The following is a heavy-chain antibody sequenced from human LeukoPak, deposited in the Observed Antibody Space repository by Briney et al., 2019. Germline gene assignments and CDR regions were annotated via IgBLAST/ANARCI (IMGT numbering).Heavy chain of an antibody. D-gene: IGHD2-15*01. J-gene: IGHJ4*02. CDR3: AKNGGSQCYSHLDS. CDR1: GYTLSSYA. CDR2: TSGSGGST. V-gene: IGHV3-23*01. Sequence: TGGSLRLSCAASGYTLSSYAMSWVRHAPGEGLEWVSGTSGSGGSTYYAGSVKGRFTISRDNSKNTLYLQMNSLRVEDTAVYYCAKNGGSQCYSHLDSWGQGTLVTVSS.